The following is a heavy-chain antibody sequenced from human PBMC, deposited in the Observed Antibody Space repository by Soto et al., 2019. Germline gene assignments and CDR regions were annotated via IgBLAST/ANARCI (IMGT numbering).Heavy chain of an antibody. V-gene: IGHV3-23*01. CDR3: AKGKDSSGWLGYYYYGMDV. Sequence: GGSLRLSCAASGFTFSSYAMSWVRQAPGKGLDWVSAISGSGGSTYYADSVKGRFTISRDNSKNTLYLQMNSLRAEDTAVYYCAKGKDSSGWLGYYYYGMDVWGQGTTVTVSS. D-gene: IGHD6-19*01. CDR2: ISGSGGST. J-gene: IGHJ6*02. CDR1: GFTFSSYA.